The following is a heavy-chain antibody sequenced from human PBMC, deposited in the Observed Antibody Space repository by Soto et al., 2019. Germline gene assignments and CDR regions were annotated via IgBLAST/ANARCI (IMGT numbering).Heavy chain of an antibody. CDR2: ISWDGGTT. CDR3: AKDSGGSSWWSGSYYAMDV. Sequence: GGSLRLSCAASGFTFDDYTMHWVRQAPGKGLEWVSLISWDGGTTYYADSVKGRFTISRDNSKTSLYLQMNSLRTEDTALYYCAKDSGGSSWWSGSYYAMDVWGQWTTVTVSS. D-gene: IGHD6-13*01. CDR1: GFTFDDYT. V-gene: IGHV3-43*01. J-gene: IGHJ6*02.